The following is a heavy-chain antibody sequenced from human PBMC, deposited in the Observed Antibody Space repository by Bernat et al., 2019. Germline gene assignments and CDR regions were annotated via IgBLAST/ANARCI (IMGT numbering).Heavy chain of an antibody. D-gene: IGHD1-14*01. CDR1: GFTFSNYA. CDR2: ISGSGDST. J-gene: IGHJ4*02. CDR3: AKDLGMTEPFDY. V-gene: IGHV3-23*01. Sequence: EVQLLESWGALLQPGGSLRLSCVASGFTFSNYAMSWVRQGPGQVLEWFSTISGSGDSTYYADSVKGRFIIYRDNSKNTMSLHMTSLRAEDTALYYCAKDLGMTEPFDYWGQGTLVTVSS.